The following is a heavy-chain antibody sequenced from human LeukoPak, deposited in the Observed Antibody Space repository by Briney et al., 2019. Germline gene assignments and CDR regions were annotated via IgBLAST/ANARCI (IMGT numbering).Heavy chain of an antibody. V-gene: IGHV3-21*01. Sequence: GGSLRLSCAASGFTFTAYTINWVRQAPGKGLEWVSYISGSTTDIYYADSVKGRFTISRDNAKNSLYLQMNSLRAEDTAVYYCARMRGSWRPYYFDYWGQGTLVTVSS. CDR1: GFTFTAYT. CDR3: ARMRGSWRPYYFDY. J-gene: IGHJ4*02. D-gene: IGHD6-13*01. CDR2: ISGSTTDI.